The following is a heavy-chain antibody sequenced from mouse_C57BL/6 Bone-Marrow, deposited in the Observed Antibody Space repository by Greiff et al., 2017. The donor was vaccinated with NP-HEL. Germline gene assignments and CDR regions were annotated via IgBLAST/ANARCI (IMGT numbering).Heavy chain of an antibody. D-gene: IGHD2-1*01. Sequence: EVKLVESGGGLVQPGGSLKLSCAASGFTFSDYGMAWVRQAPRKGPEWVAFISNLAYSIYYADTVTGRFTISRENAKNTLYLEMSSLRSEDTAMYYCAREGGYYGNYYFDYWGQGTTLTVSS. CDR3: AREGGYYGNYYFDY. V-gene: IGHV5-15*01. CDR1: GFTFSDYG. J-gene: IGHJ2*01. CDR2: ISNLAYSI.